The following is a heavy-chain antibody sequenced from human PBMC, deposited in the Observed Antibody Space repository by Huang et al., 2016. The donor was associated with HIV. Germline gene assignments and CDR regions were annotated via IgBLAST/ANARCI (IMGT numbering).Heavy chain of an antibody. D-gene: IGHD2-15*01. CDR2: IRHDGSIE. CDR1: GFTFSSFC. J-gene: IGHJ4*02. Sequence: QVRLVESGGGVVQPGGSLRLSCVASGFTFSSFCMHWVRQGPGKGLEWVTFIRHDGSIEHYADAMKGRFTIARDNSKNTVYLHLNVVRADDTAIYYCAKDEKQFCSGGSCYSSNIDYWGQGTLVTVSS. CDR3: AKDEKQFCSGGSCYSSNIDY. V-gene: IGHV3-30*02.